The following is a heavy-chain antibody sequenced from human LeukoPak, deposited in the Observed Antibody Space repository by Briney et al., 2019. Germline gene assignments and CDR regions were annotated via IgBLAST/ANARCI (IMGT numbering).Heavy chain of an antibody. CDR1: GFTFSGYW. V-gene: IGHV3-74*01. J-gene: IGHJ5*02. D-gene: IGHD5-18*01. CDR3: ARGGTYSSGLPGS. CDR2: INSDGSST. Sequence: GGSLRLSCAASGFTFSGYWMHWVRQAPGKGLVWVSRINSDGSSTNYADSVKGRFTISRDNVKNTLYLQMNTLRAEDTAVYYCARGGTYSSGLPGSWGQGTLVTVSS.